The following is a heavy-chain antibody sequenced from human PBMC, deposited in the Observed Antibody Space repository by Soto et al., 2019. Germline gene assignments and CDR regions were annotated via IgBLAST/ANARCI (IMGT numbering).Heavy chain of an antibody. D-gene: IGHD1-26*01. CDR3: ARAVGPFDY. CDR2: IWYDGSHK. V-gene: IGHV3-33*01. Sequence: QVQLVESGGGVVHPGRSLRLSCAASGFTFSTYGMHWVRQAPGMGLEWVAVIWYDGSHKDYADSVKGRFTISRDNSKNALYLQMNSLRVEDTAVYYCARAVGPFDYWGQVTLVTVSS. J-gene: IGHJ4*02. CDR1: GFTFSTYG.